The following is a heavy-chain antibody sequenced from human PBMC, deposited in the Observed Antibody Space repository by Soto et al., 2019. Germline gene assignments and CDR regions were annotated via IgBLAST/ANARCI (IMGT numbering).Heavy chain of an antibody. CDR2: ISGSGGST. J-gene: IGHJ4*02. V-gene: IGHV3-23*01. CDR1: GFTFSSYA. Sequence: GGSLRLSCAASGFTFSSYAMSWVRQAPGKGLEWVSAISGSGGSTYYADSVKGRFTISRDNSKNTLYLQMNSLRAEDTAVYYCAKYGQEYYDFWSGYHDYFDYWGQGTLVTVSS. D-gene: IGHD3-3*01. CDR3: AKYGQEYYDFWSGYHDYFDY.